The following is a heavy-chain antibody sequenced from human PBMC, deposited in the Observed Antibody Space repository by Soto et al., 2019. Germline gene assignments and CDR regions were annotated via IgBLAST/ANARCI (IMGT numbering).Heavy chain of an antibody. CDR3: ARDQLEGNWFDP. CDR1: GGSITRGGYY. V-gene: IGHV4-31*02. Sequence: PSETLSLTCTVSGGSITRGGYYWSWIRQHPGKGLEWIGYIYHSGSTLYKPSLKSRVTISVDNSKNQFSLKLTSVTAADTAVYYCARDQLEGNWFDPWGQGTPVTVSS. CDR2: IYHSGST. J-gene: IGHJ5*02. D-gene: IGHD1-1*01.